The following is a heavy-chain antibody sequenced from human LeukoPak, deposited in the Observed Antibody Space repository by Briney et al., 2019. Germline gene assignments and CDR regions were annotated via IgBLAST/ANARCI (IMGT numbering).Heavy chain of an antibody. CDR3: ARGAIVVVTASSGLDY. V-gene: IGHV4-34*01. J-gene: IGHJ4*02. CDR1: GGSFSGYY. CDR2: INHSGST. D-gene: IGHD2-21*02. Sequence: LETLSLTCAVYGGSFSGYYWSWIRQPPGKGLEWIGEINHSGSTNYNPSLKSRVTISVDTSKNQFSLKLSSVTAADTAVYYCARGAIVVVTASSGLDYWGQGTLVTVSS.